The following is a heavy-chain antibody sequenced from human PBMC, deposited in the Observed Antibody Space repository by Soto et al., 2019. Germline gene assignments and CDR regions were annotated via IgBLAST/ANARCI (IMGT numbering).Heavy chain of an antibody. V-gene: IGHV4-59*03. CDR3: ASSRTAVFGDALDI. D-gene: IGHD2-21*02. CDR2: IYDSGDA. J-gene: IGHJ3*02. Sequence: SETLSLTFSVSGGSISSYFKNWIRQAPGKGLESIGCIYDSGDANYNPSLKSRVTISLDTSKNQFFLKLSSVTAADTAVYYCASSRTAVFGDALDIWALGTMVTVPS. CDR1: GGSISSYF.